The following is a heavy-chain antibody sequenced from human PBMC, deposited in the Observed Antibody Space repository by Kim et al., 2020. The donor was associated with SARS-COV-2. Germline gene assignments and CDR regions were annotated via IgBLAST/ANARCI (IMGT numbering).Heavy chain of an antibody. D-gene: IGHD3-10*01. CDR3: ARHYYSGSGSYYK. V-gene: IGHV5-10-1*01. J-gene: IGHJ4*02. Sequence: NYSPSFQGHVTISTDKSISTAYLQWSSLKASDTAMYYCARHYYSGSGSYYKWGQGTLVTVSS.